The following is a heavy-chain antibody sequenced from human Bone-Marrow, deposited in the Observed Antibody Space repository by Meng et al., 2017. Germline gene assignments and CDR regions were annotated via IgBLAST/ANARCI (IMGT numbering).Heavy chain of an antibody. V-gene: IGHV3-33*01. CDR2: IWYDGSNK. D-gene: IGHD3-22*01. J-gene: IGHJ4*02. CDR1: GFTFSSYG. Sequence: GGSLRLSCAASGFTFSSYGMHWVRQAPGKGLEWVAVIWYDGSNKYYADSVKGRFTISRDNAKNTLYLQMNSLRAEDTAVYYCARAGYYYDSSGYYNWGQGTLVTVSS. CDR3: ARAGYYYDSSGYYN.